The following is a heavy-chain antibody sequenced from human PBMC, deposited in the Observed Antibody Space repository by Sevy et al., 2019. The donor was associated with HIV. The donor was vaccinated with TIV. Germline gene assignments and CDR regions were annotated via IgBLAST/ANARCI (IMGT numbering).Heavy chain of an antibody. Sequence: SETLSVTCAVYGGSFSGYYWSWIRQPPGKGLEWIGEINHSGSTNYNPSLKSRVTISVDTSKNQFSLKLSSVTAADTAVYYCARGLPAEGDIVVVPAGYNWLDPRGQGTMVTVSS. J-gene: IGHJ5*02. CDR3: ARGLPAEGDIVVVPAGYNWLDP. CDR2: INHSGST. CDR1: GGSFSGYY. D-gene: IGHD2-2*01. V-gene: IGHV4-34*01.